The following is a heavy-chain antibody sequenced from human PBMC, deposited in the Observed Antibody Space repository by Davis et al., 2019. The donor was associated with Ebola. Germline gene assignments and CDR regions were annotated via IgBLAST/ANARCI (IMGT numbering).Heavy chain of an antibody. CDR3: ARAGYYDFWSGYYPYGMDV. D-gene: IGHD3-3*01. Sequence: GESLKISCTASGFAFSSYEMNWVRQAPGKGLEWVSYISNSGGTIYYADSVKGRFTISRDNAKNTLYLQMNSLRAEDTAVYYCARAGYYDFWSGYYPYGMDVWGQGTTVTVSS. CDR1: GFAFSSYE. V-gene: IGHV3-48*03. CDR2: ISNSGGTI. J-gene: IGHJ6*02.